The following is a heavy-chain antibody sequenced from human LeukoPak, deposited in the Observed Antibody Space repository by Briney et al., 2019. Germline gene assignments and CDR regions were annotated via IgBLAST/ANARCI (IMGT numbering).Heavy chain of an antibody. CDR3: ARDHCSSTSCYFDYFDY. D-gene: IGHD2-2*01. CDR1: GFTFSSYG. CDR2: IWYDGSNK. Sequence: GGSLRLSCAASGFTFSSYGMHWVRQAPGKGLEWVAVIWYDGSNKYYADSVKGRFTISRDNSKNTLYLQMNNLRAEDTAVYYCARDHCSSTSCYFDYFDYWGQGTLVTVSS. J-gene: IGHJ4*02. V-gene: IGHV3-33*01.